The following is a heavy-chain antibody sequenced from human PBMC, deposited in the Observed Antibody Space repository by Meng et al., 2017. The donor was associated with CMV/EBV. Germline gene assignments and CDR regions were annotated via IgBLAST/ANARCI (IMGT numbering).Heavy chain of an antibody. CDR2: IRDDGSNT. V-gene: IGHV3-30*02. CDR1: GFTLSSYG. CDR3: ANRYSGYEDVWYFDY. D-gene: IGHD5-12*01. Sequence: GGSLRLSCTMSGFTLSSYGMHWVRQAPGKGPEWVAFIRDDGSNTYHADSVKGRFTISRDNSKNTLYLQMNSLRTEDTAVYYCANRYSGYEDVWYFDYWGQGTLVTVSS. J-gene: IGHJ4*02.